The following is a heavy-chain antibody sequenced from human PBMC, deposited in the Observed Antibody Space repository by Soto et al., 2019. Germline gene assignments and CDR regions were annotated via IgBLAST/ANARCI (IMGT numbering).Heavy chain of an antibody. CDR3: ARGSVVLTGTNAPFAD. CDR1: GGTFGRYT. D-gene: IGHD3-9*01. J-gene: IGHJ4*02. CDR2: ILPVLGYT. Sequence: QVQLVQSGPQVKKPGSSVKVSCTASGGTFGRYTISWVRQAPGQGLEWMGGILPVLGYTNVAQRFQDRLTFTADEATSTAYLELRSVRPEEKAVACWARGSVVLTGTNAPFADWGQGILVTVSS. V-gene: IGHV1-69*16.